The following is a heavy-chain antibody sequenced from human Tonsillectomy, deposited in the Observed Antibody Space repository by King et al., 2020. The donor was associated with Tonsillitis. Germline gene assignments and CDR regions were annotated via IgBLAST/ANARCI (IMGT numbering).Heavy chain of an antibody. D-gene: IGHD6-19*01. J-gene: IGHJ3*02. CDR3: TGHSSGRYSAFDI. Sequence: VQLVESGGGLVQPGGSLKLSCAASGFTFSGSAMHWVRQASGKGLEWVGRIRSRGNNYATAYAASVKGRFTISRDDSKNTAYLQMNSLKTEDKAVYYCTGHSSGRYSAFDIWGQGTMVTVSS. V-gene: IGHV3-73*02. CDR1: GFTFSGSA. CDR2: IRSRGNNYAT.